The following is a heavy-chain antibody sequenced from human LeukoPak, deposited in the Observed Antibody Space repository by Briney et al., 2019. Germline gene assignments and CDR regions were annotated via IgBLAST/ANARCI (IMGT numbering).Heavy chain of an antibody. V-gene: IGHV3-11*04. CDR2: ISSNGSTI. Sequence: PGGSLRLSCAASGFTFSDYYMSWIRQAPGKGLEWVSYISSNGSTIYYADSVKGRFTISRDNDKNSLYLQMNSLRAEDTAVYYCARDRHQLLFNPLDYWGQGTLVTVSS. CDR3: ARDRHQLLFNPLDY. D-gene: IGHD2-2*01. J-gene: IGHJ4*02. CDR1: GFTFSDYY.